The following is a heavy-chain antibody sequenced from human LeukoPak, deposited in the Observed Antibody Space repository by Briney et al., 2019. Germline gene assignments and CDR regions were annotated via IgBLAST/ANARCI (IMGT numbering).Heavy chain of an antibody. CDR1: GFTFSNYA. J-gene: IGHJ4*02. CDR2: ISGGGGPT. V-gene: IGHV3-23*01. Sequence: GGSLRLSCAASGFTFSNYAMSWVRQAPGKGLEWVSAISGGGGPTYYADSVKGRFTISRDNSKNTLYLQMNSLRAEDAAVYFCAKNSGYSWQYLFDYSGQGTLVTVSS. D-gene: IGHD6-25*01. CDR3: AKNSGYSWQYLFDY.